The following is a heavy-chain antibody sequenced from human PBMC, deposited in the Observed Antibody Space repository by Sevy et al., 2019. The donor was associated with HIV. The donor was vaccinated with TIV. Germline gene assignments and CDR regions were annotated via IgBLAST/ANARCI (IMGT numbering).Heavy chain of an antibody. J-gene: IGHJ4*02. D-gene: IGHD3-16*01. CDR1: RFTFSTYD. Sequence: GGSLRLSCAASRFTFSTYDIHWVRQAPGKGLEWVAVISHDGSDQYYTHSVKGRFTISRDDSKNKAYLQMNSLRADDSGVYYCAKGQGYDYIWGNERSEYYFDYWGQGTLVTVSS. V-gene: IGHV3-30*18. CDR2: ISHDGSDQ. CDR3: AKGQGYDYIWGNERSEYYFDY.